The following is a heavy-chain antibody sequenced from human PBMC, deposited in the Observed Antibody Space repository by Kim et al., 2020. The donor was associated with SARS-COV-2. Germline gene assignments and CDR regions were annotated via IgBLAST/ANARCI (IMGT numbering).Heavy chain of an antibody. J-gene: IGHJ6*02. CDR2: ISYDGSNK. CDR3: ARDTILEWLQNYYYYGMDV. V-gene: IGHV3-30*04. D-gene: IGHD3-3*01. CDR1: GFTFSSYA. Sequence: GGSLRLSCAASGFTFSSYAMHWVRQAPGKGLEWVAVISYDGSNKYYADSVKGRFTISRDNSKNTLYLQMNSLRAEDTAVYYCARDTILEWLQNYYYYGMDVWGQGNTVTVSS.